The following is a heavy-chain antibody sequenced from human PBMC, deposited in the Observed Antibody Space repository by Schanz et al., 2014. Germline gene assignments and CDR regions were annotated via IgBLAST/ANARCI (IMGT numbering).Heavy chain of an antibody. Sequence: QVQLQESGPGLVKPSETLSLTCTVSGGSMSSSSYYWGWIRQPPGKGLEWIGSMYYSGSTSYYYPSLKSRVPISIDTPKTHFPLKLGSVTAADTAVYYCARGVRRYDILTGHYCVDSFDIWGQGTMVTVSS. CDR3: ARGVRRYDILTGHYCVDSFDI. CDR1: GGSMSSSSYY. V-gene: IGHV4-39*07. J-gene: IGHJ3*02. D-gene: IGHD3-9*01. CDR2: MYYSGSTS.